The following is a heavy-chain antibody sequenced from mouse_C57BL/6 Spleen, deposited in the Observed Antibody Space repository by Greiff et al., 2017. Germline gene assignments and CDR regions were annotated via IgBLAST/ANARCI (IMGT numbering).Heavy chain of an antibody. CDR3: TRGDDGSGPYWYFDV. CDR1: GYTFTDYE. Sequence: QVQLQQSGAELVRPGASVTLSCKASGYTFTDYEMHWVKQTPVHGLEWIGAIDPETGGTAYNQKFKGKAILTADKSSSTAYMALRSLTSEDSAVYYCTRGDDGSGPYWYFDVWGTGATVTVSS. J-gene: IGHJ1*03. CDR2: IDPETGGT. V-gene: IGHV1-15*01. D-gene: IGHD1-3*01.